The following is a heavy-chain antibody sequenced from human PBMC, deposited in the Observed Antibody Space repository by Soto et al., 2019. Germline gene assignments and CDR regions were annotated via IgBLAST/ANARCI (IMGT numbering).Heavy chain of an antibody. CDR2: INHSGST. D-gene: IGHD6-19*01. V-gene: IGHV4-34*02. Sequence: QVQLQQWGAGLLKPSETLSLTCAIYGGSFSGYYWSWIRQPPGKGLEWIGEINHSGSTNYNPSLNSRVAMSVDTSKNQVSLKLSSVTAADMAVYYCAAAVARGWFDPWGQGTLVTGSS. J-gene: IGHJ5*02. CDR3: AAAVARGWFDP. CDR1: GGSFSGYY.